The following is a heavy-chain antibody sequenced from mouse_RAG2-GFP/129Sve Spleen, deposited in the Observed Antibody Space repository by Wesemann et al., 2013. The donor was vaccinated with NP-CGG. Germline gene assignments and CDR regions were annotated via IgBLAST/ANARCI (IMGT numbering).Heavy chain of an antibody. CDR2: NGAT. V-gene: IGHV1S34*01. D-gene: IGHD1-2*01. J-gene: IGHJ4*01. CDR3: ASTATYAMDY. Sequence: NGATSYNQKFKGKATFTVDTSSSTAYMQFNSLTSEDSAVYYCASTATYAMDYWGQGTSVTVSS.